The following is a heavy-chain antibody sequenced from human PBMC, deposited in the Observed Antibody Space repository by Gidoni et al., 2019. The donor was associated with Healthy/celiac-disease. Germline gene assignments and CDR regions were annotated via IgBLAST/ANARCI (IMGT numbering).Heavy chain of an antibody. CDR2: ISYDGSNK. Sequence: QVQLVASGGVVVQPWRSLRLSCPASGFPSSSYGRHWVRQAPGKGLEWVAVISYDGSNKYYEDSVKGRFTISRDNSKNTLYLQRNSLRAEDTAVYYRAKSKLAVAGSVDYWGQGTLVTVSS. CDR3: AKSKLAVAGSVDY. CDR1: GFPSSSYG. D-gene: IGHD6-19*01. J-gene: IGHJ4*02. V-gene: IGHV3-30*18.